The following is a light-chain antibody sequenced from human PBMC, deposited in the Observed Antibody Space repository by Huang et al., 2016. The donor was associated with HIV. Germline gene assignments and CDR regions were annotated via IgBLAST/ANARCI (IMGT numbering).Light chain of an antibody. CDR1: QSVSNY. CDR3: QRRSNWPPMYT. Sequence: EIVLTQSPATLSLSPGERATLSCRASQSVSNYLALYQQKPGQAPRLLIDDASDRATGIPARFSGSGSGTDFALTSSSLEPEDFAVYYCQRRSNWPPMYTLGQGTKLEIK. V-gene: IGKV3-11*01. CDR2: DAS. J-gene: IGKJ2*01.